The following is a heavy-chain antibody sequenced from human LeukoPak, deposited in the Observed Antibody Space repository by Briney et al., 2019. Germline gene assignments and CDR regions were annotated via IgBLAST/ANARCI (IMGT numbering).Heavy chain of an antibody. Sequence: GASVKVSCKASGGTFSSYAISWVRQAPGQGLEWMGGIIPIFGTANYAQKFQGRVTITTEESTSTAYMELSSLRSEDTAVYYCARGWNYYYYYYMDVWGKGTTVTVSS. J-gene: IGHJ6*03. CDR2: IIPIFGTA. CDR1: GGTFSSYA. CDR3: ARGWNYYYYYYMDV. V-gene: IGHV1-69*05. D-gene: IGHD2-15*01.